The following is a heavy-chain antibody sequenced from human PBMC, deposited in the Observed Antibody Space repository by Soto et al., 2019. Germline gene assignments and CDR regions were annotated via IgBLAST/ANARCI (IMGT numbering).Heavy chain of an antibody. V-gene: IGHV4-59*06. D-gene: IGHD6-6*01. CDR2: NYYSGIT. J-gene: IGHJ6*02. Sequence: PSETLSLTCTVSGGSISSYYWTGIRQHPGKGLEWIGYNYYSGITYYNPSLKSRVTISLDTSKNQFSLKLSSVTAADTAVYYCARGSSIAGLYYGMDVWGQATTVTVSS. CDR3: ARGSSIAGLYYGMDV. CDR1: GGSISSYY.